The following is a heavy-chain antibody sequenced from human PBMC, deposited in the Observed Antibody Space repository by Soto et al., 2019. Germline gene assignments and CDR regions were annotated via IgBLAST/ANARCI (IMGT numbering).Heavy chain of an antibody. Sequence: LSLTCTVSGGSISSGDYYWSWIRQPPGKGLEWIGYIYYSGSTYYNPSLKSRVTISVDTSKNQFSLKLSSVTAADTAVYYCARASFYGSGSYYNDYWGQGTLVTVSS. CDR3: ARASFYGSGSYYNDY. J-gene: IGHJ4*02. D-gene: IGHD3-10*01. CDR2: IYYSGST. CDR1: GGSISSGDYY. V-gene: IGHV4-30-4*01.